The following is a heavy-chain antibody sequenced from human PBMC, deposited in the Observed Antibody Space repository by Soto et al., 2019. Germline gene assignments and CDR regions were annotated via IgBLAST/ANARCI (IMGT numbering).Heavy chain of an antibody. CDR2: IWYDGSNK. CDR3: ARDSSARFLEWLPSFDY. CDR1: GFFLRDFG. V-gene: IGHV3-33*01. Sequence: GGSLRLSCVASGFFLRDFGMHWVRQAPGKGLEWVAVIWYDGSNKYYADSVKGRFTISRDNSKNTLYLQMNSLRAEDTAVYYCARDSSARFLEWLPSFDYWGQGPLVTVSS. D-gene: IGHD3-3*01. J-gene: IGHJ4*02.